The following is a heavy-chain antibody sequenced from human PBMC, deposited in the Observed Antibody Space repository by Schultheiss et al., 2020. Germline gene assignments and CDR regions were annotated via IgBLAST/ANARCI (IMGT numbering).Heavy chain of an antibody. CDR2: ISSSGSTI. J-gene: IGHJ6*04. CDR3: ARDIVATIRSWGYYYYGMDV. V-gene: IGHV3-11*01. D-gene: IGHD5-12*01. Sequence: GESLKISCAASGFTFSDYYMSWIRQAPGKGLEWVSYISSSGSTIYYADSVKGRFTISRDNAKNSLYLQMNSLRAEDTAVYYCARDIVATIRSWGYYYYGMDVWGKGTTVTVSS. CDR1: GFTFSDYY.